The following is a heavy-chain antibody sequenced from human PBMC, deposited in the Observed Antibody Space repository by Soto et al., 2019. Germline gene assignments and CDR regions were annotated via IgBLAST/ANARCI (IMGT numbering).Heavy chain of an antibody. J-gene: IGHJ4*02. CDR2: INPDSGAT. CDR3: ARGDYGTGGYPFPYFDY. V-gene: IGHV1-2*02. D-gene: IGHD2-8*02. CDR1: GYSFTGYY. Sequence: HEHLVQSGAEVKRPGASLKVSCKASGYSFTGYYIHWVRQAPGQGLAWMGWINPDSGATNYAQNFQGRVTLPSDTSISTASMALTSLTSDDTAVYYCARGDYGTGGYPFPYFDYWGQGTLVIVSS.